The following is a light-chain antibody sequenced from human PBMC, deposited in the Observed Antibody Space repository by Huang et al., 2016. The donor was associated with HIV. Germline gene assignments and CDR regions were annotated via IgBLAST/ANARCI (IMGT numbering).Light chain of an antibody. CDR2: GGS. CDR3: QQYQVWPPAT. CDR1: QRIGTN. J-gene: IGKJ1*01. V-gene: IGKV3-15*01. Sequence: EIVMTQSPATLSLSPGERATLSCRASQRIGTNLAWYQQNPGQAPRLLIYGGSTRASGIPDRVSGSGSGTEFTLTSDSLQAEDFAVYYCQQYQVWPPATFGQGTRVEIK.